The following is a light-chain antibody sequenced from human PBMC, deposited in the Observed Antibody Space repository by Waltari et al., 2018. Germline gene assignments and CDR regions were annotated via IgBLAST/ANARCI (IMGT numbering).Light chain of an antibody. CDR3: AVWDDSLSGPV. CDR1: SSNIGRYY. CDR2: RDT. Sequence: QSVVTQPPSASGTPGQRVTISCSGSSSNIGRYYVYWYQHRPGTAPKLLIYRDTQRPSGVPDRFSGSKSGTSASLAISGLRSEDEADYYCAVWDDSLSGPVFGGGTKLTVL. V-gene: IGLV1-47*01. J-gene: IGLJ2*01.